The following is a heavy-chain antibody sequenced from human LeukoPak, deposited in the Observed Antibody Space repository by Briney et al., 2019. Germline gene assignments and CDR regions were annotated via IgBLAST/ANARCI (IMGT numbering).Heavy chain of an antibody. V-gene: IGHV3-30*18. CDR2: ISYDGSNK. CDR3: AKDRTPSSYYYYGMDV. CDR1: GFTFSSYG. D-gene: IGHD2-15*01. Sequence: GRSLRLSCAASGFTFSSYGMHWVRQAPGKGLEWVAVISYDGSNKYYADSVKGRSTISRDNSKNTLYLRMNSLRAEDTAVYYCAKDRTPSSYYYYGMDVWGQGTTVTVSS. J-gene: IGHJ6*02.